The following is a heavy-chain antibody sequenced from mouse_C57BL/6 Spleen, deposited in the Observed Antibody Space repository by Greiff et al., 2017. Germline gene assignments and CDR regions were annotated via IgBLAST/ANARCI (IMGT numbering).Heavy chain of an antibody. V-gene: IGHV3-6*01. J-gene: IGHJ1*03. Sequence: EVKLMESGPGLVKPSQSLSLTCSVTGYSITSGYYWNWIRQFPGNKLEWMGYISYDGSNNYNPSLKNRISITRDTSKNQFFLKLNSVTTEDTATYYCAREPVYYGYFEVWGTGPPAPVSS. CDR1: GYSITSGYY. CDR3: AREPVYYGYFEV. CDR2: ISYDGSN.